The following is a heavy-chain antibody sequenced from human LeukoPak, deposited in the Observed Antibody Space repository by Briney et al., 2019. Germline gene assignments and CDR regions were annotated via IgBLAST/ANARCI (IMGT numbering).Heavy chain of an antibody. CDR2: INHSGST. CDR3: ASAKYQLPMYYFDY. Sequence: PSETLSLTCAVYGGSFSGYYWSWIRQPPGKGLEWIGEINHSGSTNYNPSLKSRVTISVDTSKNQFSLKLSSVTAADTAVYYCASAKYQLPMYYFDYWGQGTLVTVSS. J-gene: IGHJ4*02. CDR1: GGSFSGYY. D-gene: IGHD2-2*01. V-gene: IGHV4-34*01.